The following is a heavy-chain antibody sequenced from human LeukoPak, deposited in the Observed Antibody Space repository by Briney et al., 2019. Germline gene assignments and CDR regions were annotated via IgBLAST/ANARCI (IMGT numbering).Heavy chain of an antibody. CDR1: GYTFTSYG. CDR2: ISAYNGNT. J-gene: IGHJ6*03. CDR3: ARSLLDHYYYYYYMDV. V-gene: IGHV1-18*01. Sequence: ASVKVSCKASGYTFTSYGISWVRQAPGQGLEWMGWISAYNGNTNYAPKLQGRVTMTTDTSTSTAYMELRSLRSDDTAVYYCARSLLDHYYYYYYMDVWGKGTTVTISS.